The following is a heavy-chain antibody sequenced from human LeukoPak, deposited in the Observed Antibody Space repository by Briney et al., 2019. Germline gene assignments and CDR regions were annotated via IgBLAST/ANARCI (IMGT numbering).Heavy chain of an antibody. Sequence: ASVKVSFKASGYTFTSYGISWVRQAPGQGLEWMGWISAYNGNTNYAQKLQGRVTMTTDTSTSTAYMELRSLRSDDTAVYYCARGTHYDILTGYPALLPDYWGQGTLVTVSS. CDR1: GYTFTSYG. D-gene: IGHD3-9*01. CDR3: ARGTHYDILTGYPALLPDY. CDR2: ISAYNGNT. V-gene: IGHV1-18*01. J-gene: IGHJ4*02.